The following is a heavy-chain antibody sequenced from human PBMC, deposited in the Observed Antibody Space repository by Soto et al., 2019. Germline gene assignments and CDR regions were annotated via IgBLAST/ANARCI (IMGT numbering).Heavy chain of an antibody. J-gene: IGHJ6*02. V-gene: IGHV1-8*01. CDR2: MNPNSGNT. CDR1: GYTFTSHD. D-gene: IGHD3-22*01. CDR3: AIGGREYYDSSGYHYYGMDV. Sequence: ASVKVSCKASGYTFTSHDINWVRQATGQGLEWMGWMNPNSGNTGYAQKFQGRVTMTRNTSISTAYMELSSLRSEDTAVYYCAIGGREYYDSSGYHYYGMDVWGQGTTVTVSS.